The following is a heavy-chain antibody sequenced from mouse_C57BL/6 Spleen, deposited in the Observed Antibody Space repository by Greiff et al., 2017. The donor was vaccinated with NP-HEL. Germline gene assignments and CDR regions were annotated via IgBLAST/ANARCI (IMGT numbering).Heavy chain of an antibody. Sequence: EVMLVESGGGLVKPGGSLKLSCAASGFTFSSYTMSWVRQTPEKRLEWVATISGGGGNTYYPDSVKGRFTISRDNAKNTLYLQMSSLRSEDTALYYCAREIYYYGSDYAKDYWGQGTSVTVSS. CDR3: AREIYYYGSDYAKDY. CDR2: ISGGGGNT. CDR1: GFTFSSYT. J-gene: IGHJ4*01. D-gene: IGHD1-1*01. V-gene: IGHV5-9*01.